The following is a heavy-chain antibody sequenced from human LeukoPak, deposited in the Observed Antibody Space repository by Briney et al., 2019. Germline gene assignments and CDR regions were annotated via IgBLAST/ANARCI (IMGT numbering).Heavy chain of an antibody. J-gene: IGHJ4*02. CDR2: IYHSGST. V-gene: IGHV4-4*02. CDR1: GGSISSSNW. D-gene: IGHD6-19*01. CDR3: ARRRAVAGRGYFDY. Sequence: SDTLSLTCAVSGGSISSSNWWSWVRQPPGKGLEWIGEIYHSGSTNYNPSLKSRVTISVDKSKNKFSLKLSSVTAADTGVYYCARRRAVAGRGYFDYWGQGTLVTVSS.